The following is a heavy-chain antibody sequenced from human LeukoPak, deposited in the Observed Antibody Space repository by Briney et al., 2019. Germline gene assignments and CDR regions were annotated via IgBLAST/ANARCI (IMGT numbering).Heavy chain of an antibody. J-gene: IGHJ4*02. V-gene: IGHV1-2*02. CDR2: IGPHSSAT. CDR1: GFTFTDYY. Sequence: ASVKVSSKSSGFTFTDYYIHWVRQAPGQGLEWMGYIGPHSSATSSPQEFQGRVTMTRDTSMSTAYVELTRLTSDDTAVYYCAREGNGLLSKDFDYWGQGTLVTVSS. CDR3: AREGNGLLSKDFDY. D-gene: IGHD2/OR15-2a*01.